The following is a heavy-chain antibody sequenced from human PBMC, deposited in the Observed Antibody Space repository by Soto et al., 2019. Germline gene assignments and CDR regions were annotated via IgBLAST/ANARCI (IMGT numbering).Heavy chain of an antibody. V-gene: IGHV3-53*01. CDR1: GFTDSSIY. Sequence: PAGSLSHSCAASGFTDSSIYMNWVRQAPGKGLAWVSVIYSGGSTSYADAVRGRFPTSRNNPKNPVYLKMNSLRPGDTPVFFCARLGGLYRYGSVVDSW. D-gene: IGHD2-15*01. CDR2: IYSGGST. J-gene: IGHJ5*01. CDR3: ARLGGLYRYGSVVDS.